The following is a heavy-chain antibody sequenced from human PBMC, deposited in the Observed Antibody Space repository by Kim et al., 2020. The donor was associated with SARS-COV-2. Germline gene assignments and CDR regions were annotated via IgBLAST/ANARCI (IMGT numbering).Heavy chain of an antibody. CDR2: IYYSGSI. J-gene: IGHJ5*02. CDR3: AILGAWYSPFDP. Sequence: SETLSLTCTVSGGSISSSSYYWGWIRQPPGKGLEWIGSIYYSGSIYYNPSLRSRVTISVDTSKNQFSLKVSSVTAADTAVYYCAILGAWYSPFDPWGQGTLVTVSS. CDR1: GGSISSSSYY. D-gene: IGHD6-19*01. V-gene: IGHV4-39*01.